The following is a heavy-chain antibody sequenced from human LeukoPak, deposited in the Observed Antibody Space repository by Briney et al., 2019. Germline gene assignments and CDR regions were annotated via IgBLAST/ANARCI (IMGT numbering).Heavy chain of an antibody. CDR3: AKDKGFGEASYGMDV. D-gene: IGHD3-10*01. J-gene: IGHJ6*02. CDR1: GFTFDDYA. V-gene: IGHV3-9*01. CDR2: ISWNSGSI. Sequence: GGSLRLSCAASGFTFDDYAMHWVRQAPGKGLEWVSGISWNSGSIGYADSVKGRFTISRDNAKNSLYLQMNSLRAEDTALYYCAKDKGFGEASYGMDVWGQGTTVTVSS.